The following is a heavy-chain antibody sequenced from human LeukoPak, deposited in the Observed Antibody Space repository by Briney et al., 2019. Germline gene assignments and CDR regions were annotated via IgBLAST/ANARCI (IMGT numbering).Heavy chain of an antibody. CDR2: IYYSGST. CDR3: ASGSSGTYYYFDY. J-gene: IGHJ4*02. Sequence: KSSETLSLTCTVSGGSISSSSYYWGWIRQPPGKGLEWIGSIYYSGSTYYNPSPKSRVTISVDTSKNQFSLKLSSVTAADTAVYYCASGSSGTYYYFDYWGQGTLVTVSS. V-gene: IGHV4-39*01. CDR1: GGSISSSSYY. D-gene: IGHD1-26*01.